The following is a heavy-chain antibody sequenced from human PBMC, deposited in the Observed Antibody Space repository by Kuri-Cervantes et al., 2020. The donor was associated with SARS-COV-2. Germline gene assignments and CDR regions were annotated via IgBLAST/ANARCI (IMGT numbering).Heavy chain of an antibody. CDR2: IYSGGSST. CDR3: AKDQDYYDSSGQFDY. J-gene: IGHJ4*02. D-gene: IGHD3-22*01. CDR1: GFTFSSYA. V-gene: IGHV3-23*03. Sequence: LSLTCASSGFTFSSYAMSWVRQAPGKGLEWVSVIYSGGSSTYYADSVKGRFTISRDNSKNTLYLQMNSLRAEDTAVYYCAKDQDYYDSSGQFDYWGQGTLVTVSS.